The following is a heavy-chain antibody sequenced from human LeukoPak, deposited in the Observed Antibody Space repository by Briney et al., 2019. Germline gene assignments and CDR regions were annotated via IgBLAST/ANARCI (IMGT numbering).Heavy chain of an antibody. CDR3: SREPDMDV. V-gene: IGHV3-21*01. Sequence: GGSLRLSCAASGFIFGDYSMNWVRQAPGKGLEWVSSISSGGSVTYYADSLRGRFTISRDNAKDSVLLQMNSLRVEDTAVYFCSREPDMDVWGKGTTVCVSS. CDR1: GFIFGDYS. CDR2: ISSGGSVT. J-gene: IGHJ6*03.